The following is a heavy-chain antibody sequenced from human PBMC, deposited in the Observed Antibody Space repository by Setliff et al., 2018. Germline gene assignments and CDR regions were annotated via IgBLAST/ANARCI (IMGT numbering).Heavy chain of an antibody. J-gene: IGHJ3*01. CDR2: IMPIFGTI. D-gene: IGHD4-4*01. CDR3: ATDHYNRFDV. V-gene: IGHV1-69*13. CDR1: GGTFSTYG. Sequence: GASVKVSCKASGGTFSTYGITWVRQAPGQGLEWVGGIMPIFGTINYAQKFQGRVTITADESTSTVYMELSSLRSDDTALYYCATDHYNRFDVWGQGTMVTVSS.